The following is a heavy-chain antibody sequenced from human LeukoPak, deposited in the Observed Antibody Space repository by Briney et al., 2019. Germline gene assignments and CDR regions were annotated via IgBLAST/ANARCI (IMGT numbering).Heavy chain of an antibody. CDR2: IYSGGST. CDR3: ARDRAAAGTDAFDI. V-gene: IGHV3-53*01. D-gene: IGHD6-13*01. J-gene: IGHJ3*02. Sequence: GRSLRLSCAASGFTFSSYAMSWVRQAPGKGLEWVSVIYSGGSTYYADSVKGRFTISRDNSKNTLYLQMNSLRAEDTAVYYCARDRAAAGTDAFDIWGQGTTVTVSS. CDR1: GFTFSSYA.